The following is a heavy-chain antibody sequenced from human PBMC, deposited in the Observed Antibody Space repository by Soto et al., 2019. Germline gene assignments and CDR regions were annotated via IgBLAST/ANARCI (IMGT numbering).Heavy chain of an antibody. D-gene: IGHD3-16*01. CDR1: GFTFSSYA. J-gene: IGHJ4*02. CDR2: ISGSGSST. Sequence: GGSLRLSCAASGFTFSSYAMNWVRQAPGKGLEWVSAISGSGSSTYYADSVKGRFTISRDNSKNTLYLHMNRLRAGDTAVYECASARVGVGCYVDWALDYWGQGTLVTVSS. CDR3: ASARVGVGCYVDWALDY. V-gene: IGHV3-23*01.